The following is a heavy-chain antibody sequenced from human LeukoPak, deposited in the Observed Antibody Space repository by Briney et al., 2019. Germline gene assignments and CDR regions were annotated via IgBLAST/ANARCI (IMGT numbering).Heavy chain of an antibody. CDR3: ARALYDSSGPFDY. CDR1: GGTFSSYA. CDR2: IIPILGIA. J-gene: IGHJ4*02. Sequence: ASVKVSCKASGGTFSSYAISWVRQAPGQGLEWMGRIIPILGIANYAQKFQGRVTITADKSTSTAYMELSSLRSEDTAVYYCARALYDSSGPFDYWGQGTLVTVSS. D-gene: IGHD3-22*01. V-gene: IGHV1-69*04.